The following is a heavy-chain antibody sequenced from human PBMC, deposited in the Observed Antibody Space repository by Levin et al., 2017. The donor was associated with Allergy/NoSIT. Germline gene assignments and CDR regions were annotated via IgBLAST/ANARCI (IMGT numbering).Heavy chain of an antibody. D-gene: IGHD3-22*01. CDR3: ARDKPYYDSSGYYFDY. J-gene: IGHJ4*02. Sequence: SETLSLTCAVSGYSISSGYYWGWIRQPPGKGLEWIGSIYHSGSTYYNPSLKSRVTISVDTSKNQFSLKLSSVTAADTAVYYCARDKPYYDSSGYYFDYWGQGTLVTVSS. CDR1: GYSISSGYY. V-gene: IGHV4-38-2*02. CDR2: IYHSGST.